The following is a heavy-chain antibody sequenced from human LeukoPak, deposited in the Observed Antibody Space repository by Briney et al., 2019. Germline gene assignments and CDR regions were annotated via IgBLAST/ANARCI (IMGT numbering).Heavy chain of an antibody. CDR2: INPNSGGT. CDR1: GYTFTGYY. CDR3: ARVGGFISSSWFDY. D-gene: IGHD6-13*01. Sequence: GASVKVSCKASGYTFTGYYMHWVRQAPGQGLEWMGWINPNSGGTNYAQKFQGRVTMTRDTSISTAYMELSRLRSDDTAVYYCARVGGFISSSWFDYWGQGTLVTVSS. J-gene: IGHJ4*02. V-gene: IGHV1-2*02.